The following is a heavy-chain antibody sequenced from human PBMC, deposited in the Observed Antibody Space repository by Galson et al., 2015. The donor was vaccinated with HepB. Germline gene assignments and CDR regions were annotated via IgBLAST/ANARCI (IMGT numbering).Heavy chain of an antibody. CDR2: MNPNSGNT. CDR1: GYTFTSYD. CDR3: AREKLDGSGSSYYYYGMDV. J-gene: IGHJ6*02. D-gene: IGHD3-10*01. V-gene: IGHV1-8*01. Sequence: SVKVSCKASGYTFTSYDINWVRQATGQGLEWMGWMNPNSGNTGYAQKFQGRVTMTRNTSISTAYMELSSLRSEDTAVYYCAREKLDGSGSSYYYYGMDVWGQGTTVTVSS.